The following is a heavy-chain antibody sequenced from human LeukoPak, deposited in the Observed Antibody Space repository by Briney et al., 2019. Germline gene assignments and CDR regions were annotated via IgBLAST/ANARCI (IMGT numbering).Heavy chain of an antibody. CDR3: ARPRIIMVTESFDI. D-gene: IGHD3-10*01. V-gene: IGHV3-7*04. Sequence: GGSLRLSCAASGFTFSSYWMSWVRQAPGKGLEWVANIKQDGSDKNYVDSVKGRFTISRDNAKNSLYLQMNSLRAEDTAVYYCARPRIIMVTESFDIWGRGTMVTVSS. CDR1: GFTFSSYW. CDR2: IKQDGSDK. J-gene: IGHJ3*02.